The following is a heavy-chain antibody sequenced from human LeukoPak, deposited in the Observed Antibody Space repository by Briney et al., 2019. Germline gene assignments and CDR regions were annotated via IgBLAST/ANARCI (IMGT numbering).Heavy chain of an antibody. D-gene: IGHD3/OR15-3a*01. V-gene: IGHV1-2*02. CDR2: INPNSGGT. Sequence: ASVKVSCKASGYTFTGYYMHWVRQAPGQGLEWMGWINPNSGGTNYAQKFQGRVTMTEDTSTDTAYMELSSLRSEDTAVYYCAAEAAAPVASAPLMPLFNGQRTGGGMDVWGQGTTVTVSS. CDR3: AAEAAAPVASAPLMPLFNGQRTGGGMDV. CDR1: GYTFTGYY. J-gene: IGHJ6*02.